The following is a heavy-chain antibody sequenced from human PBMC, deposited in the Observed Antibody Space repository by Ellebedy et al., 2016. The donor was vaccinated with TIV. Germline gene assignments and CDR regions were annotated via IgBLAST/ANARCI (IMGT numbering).Heavy chain of an antibody. Sequence: SVKVSXXASGFTFTSSAVQWVRQARGQRLEWIGWIVVGSGNTNYAQKFQERVTITRDMSTSTAYMELSSLRSEDTAVYYCAANAGDTADYYYYYGMDVWGQGTTVTVSS. CDR3: AANAGDTADYYYYYGMDV. J-gene: IGHJ6*02. D-gene: IGHD5-18*01. CDR1: GFTFTSSA. CDR2: IVVGSGNT. V-gene: IGHV1-58*01.